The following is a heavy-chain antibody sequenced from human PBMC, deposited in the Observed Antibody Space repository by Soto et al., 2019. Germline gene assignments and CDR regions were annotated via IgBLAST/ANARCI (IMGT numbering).Heavy chain of an antibody. CDR2: IGRSGETI. CDR3: ARDSRGGAARRPTFYY. V-gene: IGHV3-48*03. J-gene: IGHJ4*02. Sequence: PGGSLRLSCVGSGFTFSSFEMNWVRQTPGKGLEWLSYIGRSGETIYYADSVKGRFTISRDNAKSSLFLQMTGPRDEDTGIYYCARDSRGGAARRPTFYYWGRGTLVTVSS. CDR1: GFTFSSFE. D-gene: IGHD6-6*01.